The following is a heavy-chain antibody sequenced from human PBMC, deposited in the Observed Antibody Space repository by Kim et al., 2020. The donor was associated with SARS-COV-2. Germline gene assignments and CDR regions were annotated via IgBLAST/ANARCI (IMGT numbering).Heavy chain of an antibody. CDR2: ISSSSSYI. CDR1: GFTFSSYS. V-gene: IGHV3-21*01. Sequence: GGSLRLSCAASGFTFSSYSMNWVRQAPGKGLEWVSPISSSSSYIYYADSVKGRLTISRDNAKNSLYLQMNSLRAEDTAVYYCAREPSRGSYCEWDDYWGQRALVTVSS. J-gene: IGHJ4*02. D-gene: IGHD1-26*01. CDR3: AREPSRGSYCEWDDY.